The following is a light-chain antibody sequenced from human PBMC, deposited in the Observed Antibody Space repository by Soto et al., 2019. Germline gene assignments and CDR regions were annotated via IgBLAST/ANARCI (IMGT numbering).Light chain of an antibody. J-gene: IGKJ3*01. V-gene: IGKV1-39*01. Sequence: DIQMTQSPSSLSASVGDGATITCRTSQSISTYLNWYQHKPGKAPKLLIYAVSSLQSGVQSRFSGSGSDTHFPLTISSLQREDFPTYDGQQSSYRPLTVGRGTKVDIK. CDR2: AVS. CDR1: QSISTY. CDR3: QQSSYRPLT.